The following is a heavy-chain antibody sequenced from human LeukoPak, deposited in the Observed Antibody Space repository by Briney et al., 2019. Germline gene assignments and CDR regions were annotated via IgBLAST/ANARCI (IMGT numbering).Heavy chain of an antibody. CDR3: AKEVYCGRDCYNPGYGVDV. CDR1: RFTFSSYA. D-gene: IGHD2-21*02. Sequence: GGSLRLSCAASRFTFSSYAMSWVRQAPGKGLEWVSAISGSGGRTYYADSVKGRFTISRDNSKNTLSLQMNSLRDEDTATYYCAKEVYCGRDCYNPGYGVDVWGHGTTVTVSS. V-gene: IGHV3-23*01. CDR2: ISGSGGRT. J-gene: IGHJ6*02.